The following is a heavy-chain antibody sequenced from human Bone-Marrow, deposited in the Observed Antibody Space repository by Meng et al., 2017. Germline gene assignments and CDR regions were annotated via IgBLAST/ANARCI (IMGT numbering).Heavy chain of an antibody. CDR2: TFYRSKWYN. D-gene: IGHD7-27*01. CDR1: GDSVSSNSAA. V-gene: IGHV6-1*01. J-gene: IGHJ4*02. CDR3: ARDLGYFDH. Sequence: HVQLQQSGPGLVNPSQTLSLTCVISGDSVSSNSAAWAWIRQSPSRGLEWLGKTFYRSKWYNDYAVSVKSRITINPDTSKNQFSLHLNSVTPEDTAVYYCARDLGYFDHWGQGTLVTVSS.